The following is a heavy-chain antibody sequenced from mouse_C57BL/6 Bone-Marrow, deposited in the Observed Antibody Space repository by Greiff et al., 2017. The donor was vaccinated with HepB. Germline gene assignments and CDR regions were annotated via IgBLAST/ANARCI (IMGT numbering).Heavy chain of an antibody. CDR1: GYTFSSYF. Sequence: QVQLQQPGAVLLRPGSSFKLSCNASGYTFSSYFMLLVKLRPGQGLEWIGFIYPSVCYTNYNQTFKGKSTLTVDTSSSPAYMQLSSLTSEDSAVYDCARFGYYGPYWYFDVWGTGTTVTVSS. D-gene: IGHD1-2*01. V-gene: IGHV1-59*01. CDR3: ARFGYYGPYWYFDV. CDR2: IYPSVCYT. J-gene: IGHJ1*03.